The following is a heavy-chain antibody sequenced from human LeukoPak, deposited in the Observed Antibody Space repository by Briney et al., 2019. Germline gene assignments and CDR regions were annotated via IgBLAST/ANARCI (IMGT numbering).Heavy chain of an antibody. J-gene: IGHJ4*02. CDR2: ISSSSSYI. D-gene: IGHD1-26*01. CDR3: AREGWELGYYFDY. Sequence: PGGSLRLSCAASGFTFSSYSMNWVRQAPGKGLEWVSSISSSSSYIYYADSVKGRFTISRDNAKNSLYLQMNSLRAEDTAVYYCAREGWELGYYFDYWGQGTLVTVSS. CDR1: GFTFSSYS. V-gene: IGHV3-21*01.